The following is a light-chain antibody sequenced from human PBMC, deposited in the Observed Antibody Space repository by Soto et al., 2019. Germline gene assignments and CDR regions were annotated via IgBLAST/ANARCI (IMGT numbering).Light chain of an antibody. V-gene: IGKV1-39*01. CDR3: QQSYSTPRT. Sequence: DIQMTQSPSSLSASVGDRVTITCRASQSISSYLNWYQQKPGKAPKFLIYAASSLQSGVPSRFSGSGSGTDFTLTISSLQPVDFATYYCQQSYSTPRTFGQGTKVEIK. J-gene: IGKJ1*01. CDR1: QSISSY. CDR2: AAS.